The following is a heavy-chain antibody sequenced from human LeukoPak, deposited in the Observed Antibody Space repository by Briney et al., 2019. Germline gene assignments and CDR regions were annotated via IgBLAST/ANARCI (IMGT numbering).Heavy chain of an antibody. CDR1: GYTFTGYY. D-gene: IGHD5-18*01. CDR3: ARERGLPGDY. CDR2: INPGSGGT. Sequence: RASVRVSCKASGYTFTGYYIHWVRQAPGQGLEWMGRINPGSGGTNYAQKFQGRVAMTRDTSISTAYMELSRLRSDDTAVYYCARERGLPGDYWGQGTLVTVSS. V-gene: IGHV1-2*06. J-gene: IGHJ4*02.